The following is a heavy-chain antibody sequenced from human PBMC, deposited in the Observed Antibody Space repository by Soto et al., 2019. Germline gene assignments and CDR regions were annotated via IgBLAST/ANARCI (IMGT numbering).Heavy chain of an antibody. Sequence: PXETLSLTFTVSGASISSSSYYWGWIRQPPGKGLEWIGSIYYSGSTYYNPSLKSRVTISVDTSKNQFSLKLSSVTAADTAVYYCARGRNWFDPWGQGTLVTVSS. J-gene: IGHJ5*02. CDR3: ARGRNWFDP. V-gene: IGHV4-39*01. CDR2: IYYSGST. CDR1: GASISSSSYY.